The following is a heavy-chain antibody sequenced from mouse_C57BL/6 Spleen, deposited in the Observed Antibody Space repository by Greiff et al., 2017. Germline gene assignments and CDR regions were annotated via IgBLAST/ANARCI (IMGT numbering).Heavy chain of an antibody. Sequence: VKLVESGPGLVAPSQSLSITCTVSGFSLTSYGVDWVRQSPGKGLEWLGVIWGVGSTNYNSALKSRLSISKDNSKSKVFLKMNSLQTDDTAMYYCARDDGYLYYAMDYWGQGTSVTVSS. CDR1: GFSLTSYG. V-gene: IGHV2-6*01. CDR2: IWGVGST. D-gene: IGHD2-3*01. CDR3: ARDDGYLYYAMDY. J-gene: IGHJ4*01.